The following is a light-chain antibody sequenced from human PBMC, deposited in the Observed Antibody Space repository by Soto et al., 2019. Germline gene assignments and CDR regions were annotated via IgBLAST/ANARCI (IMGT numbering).Light chain of an antibody. Sequence: EIVLTQSPGTLSLSPGERATLSCRASQSVSSSYLAWYQQKPGQAPRLLIYAASSRGTGIPDRFSGSASGTDFTLTINRLEPEDFAVYYCQQYGSSSYTFGQGTKLEIK. CDR1: QSVSSSY. CDR3: QQYGSSSYT. V-gene: IGKV3-20*01. CDR2: AAS. J-gene: IGKJ2*01.